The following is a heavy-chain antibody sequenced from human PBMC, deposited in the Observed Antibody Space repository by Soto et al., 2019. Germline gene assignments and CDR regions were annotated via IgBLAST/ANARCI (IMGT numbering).Heavy chain of an antibody. J-gene: IGHJ4*02. Sequence: GGSLRLSCAASGFTFSSYAMSWVRQAPGKGLEWVSGISGGGYGTYYADSVKGRFTISRDNSKNTLYLQMNSLRAEDTAVYYCAKGRTGTNPDFDYWGQGTLVTVSS. CDR1: GFTFSSYA. CDR2: ISGGGYGT. D-gene: IGHD1-7*01. CDR3: AKGRTGTNPDFDY. V-gene: IGHV3-23*01.